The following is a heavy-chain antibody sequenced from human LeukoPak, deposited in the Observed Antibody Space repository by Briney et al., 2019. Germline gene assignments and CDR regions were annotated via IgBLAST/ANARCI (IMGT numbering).Heavy chain of an antibody. CDR2: ISYDGSNK. Sequence: GRSLRLSCAASGFTFSSYAMHWVRQAPGKGLEWVAVISYDGSNKYYADSVKGRFTISRDNSKNTLYLQVNSLRAEDTAVYYCAKDVAPYSSGPRGGLEYWGQGTLVTVSS. D-gene: IGHD6-19*01. CDR3: AKDVAPYSSGPRGGLEY. J-gene: IGHJ4*02. V-gene: IGHV3-30-3*01. CDR1: GFTFSSYA.